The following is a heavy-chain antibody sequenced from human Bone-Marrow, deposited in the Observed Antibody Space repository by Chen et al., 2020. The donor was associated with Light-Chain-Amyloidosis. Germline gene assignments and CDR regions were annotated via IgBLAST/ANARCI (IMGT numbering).Heavy chain of an antibody. D-gene: IGHD6-13*01. CDR1: GFTFSSYS. J-gene: IGHJ4*02. Sequence: EVQLVESGGGLVKPGGSLRLSCAASGFTFSSYSMNWVRQAPGKGLEWISYIGWRSDVIFYADSVKGRFTISRDNVQNSLYLQMNSLRVEDTGLYYCTRDSGEAAADDYWGQGTLVTVSA. V-gene: IGHV3-21*05. CDR3: TRDSGEAAADDY. CDR2: IGWRSDVI.